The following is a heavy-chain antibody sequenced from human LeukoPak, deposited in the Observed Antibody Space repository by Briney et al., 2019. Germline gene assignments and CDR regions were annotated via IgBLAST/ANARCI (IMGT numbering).Heavy chain of an antibody. V-gene: IGHV4-30-4*01. Sequence: SETLSLTCTVSGGSISSGDYYWSWIRQPPGKGLEWIGYIYYSGSTYYNPSLKSRVTISVDTSKNQFSLKLSSVTAADTAVYYCARDKYYGSGSWAYGMDVWGQGTTVTVSS. CDR3: ARDKYYGSGSWAYGMDV. J-gene: IGHJ6*02. CDR1: GGSISSGDYY. D-gene: IGHD3-10*01. CDR2: IYYSGST.